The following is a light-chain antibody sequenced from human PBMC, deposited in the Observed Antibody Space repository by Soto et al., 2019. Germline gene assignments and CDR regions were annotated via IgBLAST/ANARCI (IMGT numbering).Light chain of an antibody. CDR1: QTISNW. CDR3: QQYNSYSQT. J-gene: IGKJ1*01. V-gene: IGKV1-5*03. Sequence: TQMTQSPFTLSASVADRVTITCRASQTISNWLAWYQQKPGQAPKLLIYKASTLESGVPSRFSGSGSGTEFTLTISSLQPEDFATYYCQQYNSYSQTFGQGTKVDIK. CDR2: KAS.